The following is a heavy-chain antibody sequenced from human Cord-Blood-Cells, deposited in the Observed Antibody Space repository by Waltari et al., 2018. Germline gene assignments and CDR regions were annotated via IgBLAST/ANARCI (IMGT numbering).Heavy chain of an antibody. D-gene: IGHD2-15*01. CDR3: ARSRVVAATDNWFDP. CDR1: GGSFSGYY. CDR2: INHIGST. Sequence: QVQLQQWGAGLLKPSETLSLTCAVYGGSFSGYYWSWIRQPPGKGLEWIGEINHIGSTNYNPSLKSRVTISVDTSKNQFSLKLSSVTAADTAVYYCARSRVVAATDNWFDPWGQGTLVTVSS. J-gene: IGHJ5*02. V-gene: IGHV4-34*01.